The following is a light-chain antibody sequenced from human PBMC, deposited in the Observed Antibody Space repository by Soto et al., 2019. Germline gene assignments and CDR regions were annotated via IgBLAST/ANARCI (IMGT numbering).Light chain of an antibody. CDR2: DGS. Sequence: QSVLTQPASVSGSPGQSVTISCTATTSDVGGYNYLSWYQQHPGKAPKLILYDGSSRPSGVSNRFSGSKSGNTASLIISGLQPEDEADYHCSSYTRTTVVFGGGTKVTVL. CDR3: SSYTRTTVV. J-gene: IGLJ2*01. CDR1: TSDVGGYNY. V-gene: IGLV2-14*03.